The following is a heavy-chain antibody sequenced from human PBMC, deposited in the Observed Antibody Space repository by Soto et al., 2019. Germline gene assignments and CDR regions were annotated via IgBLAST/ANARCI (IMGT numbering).Heavy chain of an antibody. CDR2: IFSNDEK. D-gene: IGHD6-6*01. CDR3: AGIPQYSSSYPFDY. V-gene: IGHV2-26*01. CDR1: GFSLSNARMG. Sequence: QVTLKESGPVLVKPTETLTLTCTVSGFSLSNARMGVSWIRQPPGKALEWLAHIFSNDEKSYRTSLKSRLTISKDTTKRQVVFTMANMQPVDTARYYCAGIPQYSSSYPFDYWGQGTLVTVSS. J-gene: IGHJ4*02.